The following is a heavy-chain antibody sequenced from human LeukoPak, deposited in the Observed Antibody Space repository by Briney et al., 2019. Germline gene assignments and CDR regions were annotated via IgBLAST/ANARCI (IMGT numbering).Heavy chain of an antibody. CDR3: ARDLPDYSSGWSDY. Sequence: GGSLRLSCAASGFTFSSYSMNWVRQAPGKGLEWVSSISSSSSYIYYADSVKGRFTISRDNAKNSLCLQMNSLRAEDTAVYYCARDLPDYSSGWSDYWGQGTLVTVSS. D-gene: IGHD6-19*01. CDR1: GFTFSSYS. J-gene: IGHJ4*02. CDR2: ISSSSSYI. V-gene: IGHV3-21*01.